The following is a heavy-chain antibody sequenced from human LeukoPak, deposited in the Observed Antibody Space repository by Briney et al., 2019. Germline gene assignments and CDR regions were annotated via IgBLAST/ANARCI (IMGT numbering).Heavy chain of an antibody. CDR3: AKHRLSYYDSSGYYPHDAFDI. D-gene: IGHD3-22*01. V-gene: IGHV3-23*01. Sequence: GGSLRLSCAASGFTFSSYWMSWVRQAPGKGLEWVSAISGSGGSTYYADSVKGRFTISKDNSKNTLYLQMNSLRAEDTAVYYCAKHRLSYYDSSGYYPHDAFDIWGQGTMVTVSS. CDR1: GFTFSSYW. CDR2: ISGSGGST. J-gene: IGHJ3*02.